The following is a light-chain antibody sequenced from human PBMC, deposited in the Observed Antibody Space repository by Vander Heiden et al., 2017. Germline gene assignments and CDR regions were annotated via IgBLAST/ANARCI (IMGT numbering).Light chain of an antibody. V-gene: IGLV2-14*01. CDR3: SSYTSSSPWV. CDR2: EVS. J-gene: IGLJ3*02. CDR1: SSDVGGYNY. Sequence: QSALTQPASVSGSPGQSITISCTGTSSDVGGYNYVSWYQQHPGKAPKLMIYEVSNRPSGVSNHFSGSKSGNTASLTISGLQAEDEADYYCSSYTSSSPWVFGGGTKLTVL.